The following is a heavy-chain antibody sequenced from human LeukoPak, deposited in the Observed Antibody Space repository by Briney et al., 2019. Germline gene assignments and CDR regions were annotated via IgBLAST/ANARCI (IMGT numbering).Heavy chain of an antibody. CDR2: IYDSGST. V-gene: IGHV4-30-4*01. CDR3: ARDCSGGSCYGAFDI. CDR1: GASIRSGDYY. D-gene: IGHD2-15*01. Sequence: TLSLTCTVSGASIRSGDYYWSWIRQPPGKGLEWIGYIYDSGSTYYNPSLKSRITISVDTYENRFSLKLSSVTATDTAVYYCARDCSGGSCYGAFDIWGQGTMVTVSS. J-gene: IGHJ3*02.